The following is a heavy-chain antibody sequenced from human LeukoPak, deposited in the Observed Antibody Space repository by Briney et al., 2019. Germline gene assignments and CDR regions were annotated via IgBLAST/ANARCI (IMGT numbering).Heavy chain of an antibody. CDR2: IYYSGST. V-gene: IGHV4-39*07. J-gene: IGHJ5*02. CDR1: GGSISSYY. Sequence: SETLSLTCTVSGGSISSYYWGWIRQPPGKGLEWIGSIYYSGSTYYNPSLKSRVTISVDTSKNQFSLKLSSVTAADTAVYYCARALGYCSGGSCYDAYNWFDPWGQGTLVTVSS. D-gene: IGHD2-15*01. CDR3: ARALGYCSGGSCYDAYNWFDP.